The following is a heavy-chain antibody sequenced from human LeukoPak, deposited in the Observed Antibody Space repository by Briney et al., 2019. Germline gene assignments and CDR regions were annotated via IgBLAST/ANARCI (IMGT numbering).Heavy chain of an antibody. V-gene: IGHV3-21*01. CDR1: GFTFSSYS. Sequence: PGGSLRLSCAASGFTFSSYSMNWVRQAPGKGLEWVSSISSSSSYIYYADSVKGRFTISRDNAKNSLYLQMNSLRAEDTAVYYCARDDMAGSDDAFDIWGQGTMVTVSS. D-gene: IGHD3-10*01. CDR2: ISSSSSYI. CDR3: ARDDMAGSDDAFDI. J-gene: IGHJ3*02.